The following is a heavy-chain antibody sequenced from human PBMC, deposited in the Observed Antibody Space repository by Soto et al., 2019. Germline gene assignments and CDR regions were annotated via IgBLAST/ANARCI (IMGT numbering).Heavy chain of an antibody. Sequence: QVQLVQSGAEVKKPGSSVKVSCKASGGTFSSYAISWVRQAPGQGLEWMGGIIPISGTANYAQKFQGRVTSTADEPTGTAYMELSSLRSEDTAVYYCARSQGSSTSLEIYYYYYYGMDVWGQGTTVTVSS. CDR1: GGTFSSYA. V-gene: IGHV1-69*01. CDR3: ARSQGSSTSLEIYYYYYYGMDV. CDR2: IIPISGTA. J-gene: IGHJ6*02. D-gene: IGHD2-2*01.